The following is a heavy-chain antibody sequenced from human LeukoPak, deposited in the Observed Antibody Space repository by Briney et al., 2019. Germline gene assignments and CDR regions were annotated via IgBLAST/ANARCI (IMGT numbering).Heavy chain of an antibody. CDR2: ISAYNGNT. Sequence: GASVKVSCKASGYTFTSYGISWVRQAPGQGLEWMGWISAYNGNTNYAQKFQGRVTMTRDTSTSTVYMELSSLRSEDTAVYYCASPAHIVVVTAMDYYGMDVWGQGTTVTVSS. CDR3: ASPAHIVVVTAMDYYGMDV. J-gene: IGHJ6*02. V-gene: IGHV1-18*01. CDR1: GYTFTSYG. D-gene: IGHD2-21*02.